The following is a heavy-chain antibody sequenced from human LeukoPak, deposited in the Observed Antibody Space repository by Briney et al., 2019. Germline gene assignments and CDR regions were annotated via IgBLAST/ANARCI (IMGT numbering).Heavy chain of an antibody. Sequence: ASVKVSCKASGYTFSNYAMSWVRQAPGQGLEWMGWINTHTGNPAYGQGFTGRFVFSLDTSVSTAYLQVNSLEAEDTAVYFCATKPYTGYDFNYWGQGTLVTVSS. J-gene: IGHJ4*02. V-gene: IGHV7-4-1*02. CDR1: GYTFSNYA. CDR3: ATKPYTGYDFNY. CDR2: INTHTGNP. D-gene: IGHD5-12*01.